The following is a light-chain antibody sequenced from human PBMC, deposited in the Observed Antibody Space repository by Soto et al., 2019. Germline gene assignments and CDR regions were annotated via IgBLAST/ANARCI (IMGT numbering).Light chain of an antibody. Sequence: EVLITQSPSTLSVSPAEGATLSCRGIQGICDTLSWYQKQPCQAPRLLIYCSCSRATGTPDRFSGSGSGTDFTLTISRLEPEDVAVFYCQQYDSSPGTFGQGTKVDIK. CDR3: QQYDSSPGT. CDR1: QGICDT. J-gene: IGKJ1*01. CDR2: CSC. V-gene: IGKV3-20*01.